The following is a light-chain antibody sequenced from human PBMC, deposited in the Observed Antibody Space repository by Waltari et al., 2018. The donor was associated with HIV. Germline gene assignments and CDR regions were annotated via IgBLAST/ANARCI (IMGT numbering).Light chain of an antibody. CDR3: HHYGSPLT. CDR2: GAS. V-gene: IGKV3-20*01. Sequence: EIVLTQSPGTLYLSPGERATLPCGASQSVGSNSLNWYQQKAGQAPRLLIYGASSRATGIPDRFSGSGSGTDFTLTISRLEPEDFAVYFCHHYGSPLTFGGGTKVETK. J-gene: IGKJ4*01. CDR1: QSVGSNS.